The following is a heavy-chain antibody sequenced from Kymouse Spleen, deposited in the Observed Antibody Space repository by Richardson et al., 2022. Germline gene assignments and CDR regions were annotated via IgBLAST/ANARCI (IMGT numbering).Heavy chain of an antibody. V-gene: IGHV4-61*01. D-gene: IGHD3-10*01. CDR3: AREGGSGSSQFDY. CDR1: GGSVSSGSYY. J-gene: IGHJ4*02. Sequence: QVQLQESGPGLVKPSETLSLTCTVSGGSVSSGSYYWSWIRQPPGKGLEWIGYIYYSGSTNYNPSLKSRVTISVDTSKNQFSLKLSSVTAADTAVYYCAREGGSGSSQFDYWGQGTLVTVSS. CDR2: IYYSGST.